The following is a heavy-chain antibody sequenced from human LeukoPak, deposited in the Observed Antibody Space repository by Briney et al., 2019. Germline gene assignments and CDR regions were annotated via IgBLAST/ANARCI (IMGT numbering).Heavy chain of an antibody. CDR2: IKQDGSEK. J-gene: IGHJ4*02. CDR3: AREWLYYDFWSGYQARGYYFDY. Sequence: PGGSLRLSCAASGFIFSSYWMSWVRQAPGKGLEWVANIKQDGSEKYYVDSVKGRFTISRDNAKNSLYLQMNSLRAEDTAVYYCAREWLYYDFWSGYQARGYYFDYWGQGTLVTVSS. D-gene: IGHD3-3*01. CDR1: GFIFSSYW. V-gene: IGHV3-7*01.